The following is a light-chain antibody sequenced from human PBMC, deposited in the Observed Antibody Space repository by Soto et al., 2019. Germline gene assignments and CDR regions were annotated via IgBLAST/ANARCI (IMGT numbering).Light chain of an antibody. CDR3: QQYEGSPRT. CDR1: QNIHIN. V-gene: IGKV3-15*01. J-gene: IGKJ2*01. Sequence: EIVMTQSPDTLSVSPGDTATLSCRSSQNIHINLAWYQQKPGQAPTLLIYGVTARAPGVPARFSGSGSGTDFTLTIRGVQDGDFGVFYCQQYEGSPRTFGLGTKVEIQ. CDR2: GVT.